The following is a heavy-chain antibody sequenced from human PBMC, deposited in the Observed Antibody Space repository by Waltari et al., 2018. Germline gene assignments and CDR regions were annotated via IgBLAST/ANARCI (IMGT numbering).Heavy chain of an antibody. CDR2: IKQDGSEK. Sequence: EVQLVESGGGLVQPGGSLRLSCAASGFTFSSYWMSWVRQAPGKGLEWVANIKQDGSEKYYGDSVKGRFTISRDNAKNSLYLQMNSLRAEDTAVYYCARDDDGGNSDFDYWGQGTLVTVSS. J-gene: IGHJ4*02. D-gene: IGHD2-21*02. V-gene: IGHV3-7*01. CDR1: GFTFSSYW. CDR3: ARDDDGGNSDFDY.